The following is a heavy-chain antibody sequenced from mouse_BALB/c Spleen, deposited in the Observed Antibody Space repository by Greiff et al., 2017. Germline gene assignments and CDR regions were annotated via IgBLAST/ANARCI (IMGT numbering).Heavy chain of an antibody. J-gene: IGHJ4*01. Sequence: EVKLMESGGGLVKPGGSLKLSCAASGFTFSSYAMSWVRQSPEKRLEWVAEISSGGSYTYYPDTETGRFTISRDNAKNTLYLEMSSLRSEDTAMYYCASPITTVVATDYAMDYWGQGTSVTVSS. V-gene: IGHV5-9-4*01. CDR1: GFTFSSYA. D-gene: IGHD1-1*01. CDR3: ASPITTVVATDYAMDY. CDR2: ISSGGSYT.